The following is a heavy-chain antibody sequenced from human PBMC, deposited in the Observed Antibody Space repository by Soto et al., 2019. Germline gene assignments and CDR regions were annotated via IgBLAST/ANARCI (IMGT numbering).Heavy chain of an antibody. J-gene: IGHJ4*02. V-gene: IGHV3-13*01. CDR3: ARAGYCSSTSCYTFFDY. D-gene: IGHD2-2*02. CDR1: GFTFSSYD. CDR2: IGTAGDT. Sequence: LRLSCAASGFTFSSYDMHWVRQATGKGLEWVSAIGTAGDTYYPGSVKGRFTISRENAKNSLYLQMNSLRAGDTAVYYCARAGYCSSTSCYTFFDYWGQGTLVTVS.